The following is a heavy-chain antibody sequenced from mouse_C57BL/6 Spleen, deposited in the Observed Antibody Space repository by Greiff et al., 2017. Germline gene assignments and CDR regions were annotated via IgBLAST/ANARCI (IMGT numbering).Heavy chain of an antibody. CDR3: ARERNYDYDDFDY. D-gene: IGHD2-4*01. Sequence: VQLQQSGPGLVKPSQSLSLTCSVTGYSITSGYYWNWIRQFPGNKLEWMGYISYDGSNNYNPSLKNRISITRDTSKNQFFLKLNSVTTEDTATYYCARERNYDYDDFDYWGQGTTLTVSS. J-gene: IGHJ2*01. CDR1: GYSITSGYY. V-gene: IGHV3-6*01. CDR2: ISYDGSN.